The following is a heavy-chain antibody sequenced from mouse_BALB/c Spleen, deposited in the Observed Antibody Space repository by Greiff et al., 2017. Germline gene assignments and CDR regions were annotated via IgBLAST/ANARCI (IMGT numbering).Heavy chain of an antibody. D-gene: IGHD4-1*01. CDR2: IRSKSNNYAT. V-gene: IGHV10-1*02. CDR1: GFTFNTYA. Sequence: EVKLVESGGGLVQPKGSLKLSCAASGFTFNTYAMNWVRQAPGKGLEWVARIRSKSNNYATYYADSVKDRFTISRDDSQSMLYLQMNNLKTEDTAMYYCVEDGTDYWGQGTTLTVSS. J-gene: IGHJ2*01. CDR3: VEDGTDY.